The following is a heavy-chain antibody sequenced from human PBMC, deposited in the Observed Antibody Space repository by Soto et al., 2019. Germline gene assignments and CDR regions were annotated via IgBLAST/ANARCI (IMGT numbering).Heavy chain of an antibody. D-gene: IGHD2-21*01. CDR2: ISTYNGNT. V-gene: IGHV1-18*01. Sequence: QVQLVQSGAEVKKPGASVKVSCKASGYPFTSYGISWVRQAPGQGLEWMGWISTYNGNTYYAQKLQGRVTMTTDTSTSTVFMELRSLRSDDTAVYYCARDQSFDCNYYYGIDVWGQGTTVTVSS. CDR3: ARDQSFDCNYYYGIDV. CDR1: GYPFTSYG. J-gene: IGHJ6*02.